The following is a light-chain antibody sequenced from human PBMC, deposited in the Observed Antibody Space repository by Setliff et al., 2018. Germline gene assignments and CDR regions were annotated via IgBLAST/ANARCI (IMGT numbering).Light chain of an antibody. J-gene: IGLJ1*01. CDR2: EVS. CDR3: LSYTNSNTYV. V-gene: IGLV2-14*01. Sequence: QSVLTQPAAVSGPPGQSIAISCTGTTSDVGGYDYVSWYQHHPGKAPKLMIYEVSKRPSGVSDRFSGSKSGNTASLTISGLQAEDEADYYCLSYTNSNTYVFGTGTKVTVL. CDR1: TSDVGGYDY.